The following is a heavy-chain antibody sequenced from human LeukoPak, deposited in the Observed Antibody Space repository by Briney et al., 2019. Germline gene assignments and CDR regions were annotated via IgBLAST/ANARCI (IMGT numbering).Heavy chain of an antibody. D-gene: IGHD6-19*01. CDR3: AKDRYSSGWYETYDY. CDR2: ISGSGGST. Sequence: PGGSLRLSCAASGFTFSSYGMSWVRQAPGKGLEWVSAISGSGGSTYYADSVKGRFTISRDNSKNTLYLQMNSLRAEDTAVYYCAKDRYSSGWYETYDYWGQGTLVTVSS. V-gene: IGHV3-23*01. J-gene: IGHJ4*02. CDR1: GFTFSSYG.